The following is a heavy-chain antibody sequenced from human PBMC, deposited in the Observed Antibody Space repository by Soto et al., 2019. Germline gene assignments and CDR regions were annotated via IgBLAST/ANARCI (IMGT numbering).Heavy chain of an antibody. D-gene: IGHD1-26*01. Sequence: LRLSCAASGFTFSSYAMSWVRQAPGKGLEWVSAISGSGGSTYYADSVKGRFTISRDNSKNTLYLQMNSLRAEDTAVYYCAKAKGIWELLGGYYFDYWGQGTLVTVSS. CDR1: GFTFSSYA. V-gene: IGHV3-23*01. CDR2: ISGSGGST. CDR3: AKAKGIWELLGGYYFDY. J-gene: IGHJ4*02.